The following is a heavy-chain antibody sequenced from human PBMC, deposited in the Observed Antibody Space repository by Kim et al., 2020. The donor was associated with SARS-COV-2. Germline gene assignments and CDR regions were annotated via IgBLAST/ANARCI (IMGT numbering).Heavy chain of an antibody. V-gene: IGHV3-9*01. Sequence: GGSLRLSCAASGFTFGDYAMHWVRQAPGKGLEWVSGISWNSGSIGYADSVKGRFTISRDNAKNSLYLQMNSLRAEDTALYYCAKVRSRGYSSSWGKNYGMDVWGQGTTVTVSS. CDR2: ISWNSGSI. CDR3: AKVRSRGYSSSWGKNYGMDV. D-gene: IGHD6-13*01. J-gene: IGHJ6*02. CDR1: GFTFGDYA.